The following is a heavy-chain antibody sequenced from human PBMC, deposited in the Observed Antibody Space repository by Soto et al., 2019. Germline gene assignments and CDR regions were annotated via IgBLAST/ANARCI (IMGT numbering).Heavy chain of an antibody. D-gene: IGHD6-25*01. J-gene: IGHJ6*02. CDR3: ARDLLRPGRAYGMDV. Sequence: QVQLVESGGGVVQPGRSLRLSCAASGFTFSSYGMHWVRQAPGKGLEWAAVISYDGSNKYYADSVKGRFTISRDNSKNTLLLQMNSLRAEDTAVYYCARDLLRPGRAYGMDVWGQGTTVTVSS. CDR2: ISYDGSNK. V-gene: IGHV3-30*03. CDR1: GFTFSSYG.